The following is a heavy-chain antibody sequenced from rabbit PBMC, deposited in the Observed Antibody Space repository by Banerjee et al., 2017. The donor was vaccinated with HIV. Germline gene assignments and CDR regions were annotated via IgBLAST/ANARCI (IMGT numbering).Heavy chain of an antibody. CDR3: ARDQAGNGYHSFNL. CDR2: IVAGSSGTT. D-gene: IGHD8-1*01. Sequence: QSLEESGGGLVQPGTSLTLTCTASGFSFSSSYWICWVRQAPGKGLEWIACIVAGSSGTTYYASWAKGRFTISNDNAQNTVSLQMTSLTAADTATYFCARDQAGNGYHSFNLWGPGTLVTVS. CDR1: GFSFSSSYW. J-gene: IGHJ4*01. V-gene: IGHV1S40*01.